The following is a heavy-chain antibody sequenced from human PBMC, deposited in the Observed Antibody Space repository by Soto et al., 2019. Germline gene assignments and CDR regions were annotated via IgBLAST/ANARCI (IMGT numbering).Heavy chain of an antibody. CDR2: VISLFGTA. D-gene: IGHD4-17*01. CDR3: AREVGYGDFSAALLD. J-gene: IGHJ4*02. CDR1: GGTFSSHS. V-gene: IGHV1-69*01. Sequence: VQLMQSGAEVKKPGSSVKVSCKASGGTFSSHSINWVRQAPGQGLEWMGGVISLFGTANYAHNFKGRVTITADQSTSIAYMELNSLRSHDTAVYYCAREVGYGDFSAALLDWGQGTLVTVSS.